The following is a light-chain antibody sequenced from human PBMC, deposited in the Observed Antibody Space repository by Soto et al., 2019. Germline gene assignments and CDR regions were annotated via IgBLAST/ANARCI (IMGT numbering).Light chain of an antibody. J-gene: IGKJ1*01. CDR2: TAS. Sequence: DIPMTQSPSTLSASVGDRVTITCRASQSISHWLAWYQQKPGKAPQLLIYTASSLESGVPSRFSGSGSGTEFTLTISSLQPDDFATYYCQQYATAWTFGQGTKVEIK. V-gene: IGKV1-5*03. CDR1: QSISHW. CDR3: QQYATAWT.